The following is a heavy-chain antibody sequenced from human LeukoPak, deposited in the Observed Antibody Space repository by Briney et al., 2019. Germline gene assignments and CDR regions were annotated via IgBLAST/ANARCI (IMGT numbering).Heavy chain of an antibody. J-gene: IGHJ6*02. V-gene: IGHV1-8*02. CDR2: MNPNSGNT. CDR3: ARGGYYGSGSLYYYYGMDV. Sequence: ASVKVSCKASGYTFTSYGISWVRQATGQGLEWMGWMNPNSGNTGYAQKFQGRVTMTRNTSISTAYMELSSLRSEDTAVYYCARGGYYGSGSLYYYYGMDVWGQGTTVTVSS. D-gene: IGHD3-10*01. CDR1: GYTFTSYG.